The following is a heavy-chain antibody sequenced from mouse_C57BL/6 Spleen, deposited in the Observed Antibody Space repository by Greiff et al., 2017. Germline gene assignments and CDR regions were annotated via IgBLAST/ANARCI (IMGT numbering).Heavy chain of an antibody. V-gene: IGHV1-52*01. Sequence: VQLQQPGAELVRPGSSVKLSCKASGYTFTSYWMHWVKQRPIQGLEWIGNIDPSDSETHYNQKFKDKATLTVDKSSSTAYMQLSSLTSEDSAVYYGARGGTYYYGSSFDYWGQGTTLTVSS. CDR2: IDPSDSET. CDR1: GYTFTSYW. J-gene: IGHJ2*01. D-gene: IGHD1-1*01. CDR3: ARGGTYYYGSSFDY.